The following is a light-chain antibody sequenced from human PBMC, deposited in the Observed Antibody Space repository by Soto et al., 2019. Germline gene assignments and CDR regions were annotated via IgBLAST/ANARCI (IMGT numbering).Light chain of an antibody. CDR1: QSVSSN. J-gene: IGKJ3*01. CDR2: GAS. V-gene: IGKV3D-15*01. Sequence: EIGMRQSPATLSVSPGERATLSSRASQSVSSNLAWYQQKPGQAPRLLIYGASTRATGIPARFSGSGSGTDFTLTISSLEPEDFAVYYCQQRSTWPPFSFGPGTKVDI. CDR3: QQRSTWPPFS.